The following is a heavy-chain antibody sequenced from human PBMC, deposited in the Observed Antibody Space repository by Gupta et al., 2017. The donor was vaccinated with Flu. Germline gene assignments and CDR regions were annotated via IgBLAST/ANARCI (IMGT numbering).Heavy chain of an antibody. D-gene: IGHD2-15*01. J-gene: IGHJ6*02. CDR2: IHISGST. Sequence: QVQLQESGPGLVKPSQTLSLTCTVSGDSISSDKNYWSWLRQPAGKGLEWIGRIHISGSTDYNPSLKSRVTISVDTSKSEFSLRLSSVTAADTAVYYCARGEVVVASTELPIDLSAMPNHYIFYGMDVWGQGTTVTVSS. CDR3: ARGEVVVASTELPIDLSAMPNHYIFYGMDV. V-gene: IGHV4-61*02. CDR1: GDSISSDKNY.